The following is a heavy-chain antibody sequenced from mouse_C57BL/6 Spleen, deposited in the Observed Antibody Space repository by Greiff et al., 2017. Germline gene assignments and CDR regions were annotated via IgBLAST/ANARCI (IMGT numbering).Heavy chain of an antibody. CDR2: INYDGSST. V-gene: IGHV5-16*01. J-gene: IGHJ3*01. CDR1: GFTFSDYY. Sequence: EVQRVESEGGLVQPGSSMKLSCTASGFTFSDYYMAWVRQVPEKGLEWVANINYDGSSTYYLDSLKSRFIISRDNAKNILYLQMSSLKSEDTATYYCARGRDGAYWGQGTLVTVSA. CDR3: ARGRDGAY.